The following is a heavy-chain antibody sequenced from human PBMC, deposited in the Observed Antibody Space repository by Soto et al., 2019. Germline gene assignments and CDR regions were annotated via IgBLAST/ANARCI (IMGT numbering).Heavy chain of an antibody. CDR2: MLYSGNK. CDR1: GYSVSSSDYY. V-gene: IGHV4-39*01. Sequence: SETLSLTCSVSGYSVSSSDYYWAWIRQPPGKGLEWIGSMLYSGNKNYNPSLESRVTMSVDTSKNQFSLKLSSVTPTDTAVYYCARRSSSSLGSLFDPWGRGILVTVSS. J-gene: IGHJ5*02. D-gene: IGHD6-6*01. CDR3: ARRSSSSLGSLFDP.